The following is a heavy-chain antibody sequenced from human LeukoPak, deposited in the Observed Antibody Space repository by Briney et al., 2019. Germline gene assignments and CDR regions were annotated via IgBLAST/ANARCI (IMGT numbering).Heavy chain of an antibody. V-gene: IGHV3-23*01. CDR3: AKGRSSYSSGPGYYCGMDV. CDR2: ISGSGGST. J-gene: IGHJ6*02. CDR1: GFTFSSYA. D-gene: IGHD6-19*01. Sequence: GGSLRLSCAASGFTFSSYAMSWVRQAPGKGLEWVSAISGSGGSTYYADSVKGRFTISRDNSKNTLYLQMNSLRAEDTAVYYCAKGRSSYSSGPGYYCGMDVWGQGTTVTVSS.